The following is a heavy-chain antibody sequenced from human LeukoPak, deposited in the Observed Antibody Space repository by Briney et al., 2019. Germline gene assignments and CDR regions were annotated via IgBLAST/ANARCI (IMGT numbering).Heavy chain of an antibody. J-gene: IGHJ4*02. Sequence: PSETLSLTCTVSGGSISSYYWSWIRQPPGKGLEWIGYIYYSGSTNYNPSLKSRVTISVDTSKNQFSLKLSSVTAADTAVYYCARGYDFWSGYTPLDYWGQGTLVTVSS. V-gene: IGHV4-59*01. D-gene: IGHD3-3*01. CDR1: GGSISSYY. CDR2: IYYSGST. CDR3: ARGYDFWSGYTPLDY.